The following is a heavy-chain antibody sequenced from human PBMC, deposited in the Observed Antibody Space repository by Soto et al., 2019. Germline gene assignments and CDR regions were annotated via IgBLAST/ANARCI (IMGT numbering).Heavy chain of an antibody. CDR1: GFTFSSYA. J-gene: IGHJ4*02. CDR3: AKDKRVGSSYYFDY. D-gene: IGHD2-15*01. Sequence: EVQLLESGGGLVQPGGSRKLPCAASGFTFSSYAMSWVRQAPGKGLEWVSGISGSGGSTYYADSVKGRFTISRDNSKNTLYLQMNSLRVEDTAVYYCAKDKRVGSSYYFDYWGQGTLVTVSS. V-gene: IGHV3-23*01. CDR2: ISGSGGST.